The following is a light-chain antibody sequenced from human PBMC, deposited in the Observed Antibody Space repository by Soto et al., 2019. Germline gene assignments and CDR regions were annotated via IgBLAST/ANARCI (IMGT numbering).Light chain of an antibody. V-gene: IGKV3-20*01. CDR3: HQYGSSPPT. CDR2: GVS. J-gene: IGKJ1*01. Sequence: IVLTQSPGTLSSSPGERATLSCRASHSVSNYLAWYQRKPGQAPRVLIYGVSSMATGIPDRFSGSGSGTDFTLTISSLQSEDFAVYYCHQYGSSPPTFGQGTKVEIK. CDR1: HSVSNY.